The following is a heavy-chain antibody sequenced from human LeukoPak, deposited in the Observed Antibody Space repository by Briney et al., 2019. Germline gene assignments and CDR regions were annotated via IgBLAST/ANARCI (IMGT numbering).Heavy chain of an antibody. Sequence: GGSLRLSCAASGFTLSTYAMSWVSQTPGKGLEWVAATSSSDAGTYHADSVRGRFTISRHNSKNTLYLQMDRLRAEDTAVYYCARDGITMRILEYWGQGTLVTVSS. CDR2: TSSSDAGT. CDR3: ARDGITMRILEY. D-gene: IGHD3-10*01. J-gene: IGHJ4*02. V-gene: IGHV3-23*01. CDR1: GFTLSTYA.